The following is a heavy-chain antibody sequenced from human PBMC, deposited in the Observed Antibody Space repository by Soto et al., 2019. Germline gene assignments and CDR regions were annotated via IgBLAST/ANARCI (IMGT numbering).Heavy chain of an antibody. CDR2: IYYSGST. CDR3: ARGGYSYGLDY. V-gene: IGHV4-31*03. J-gene: IGHJ4*02. CDR1: GGSISSGGYY. Sequence: QEQLQESGPGLVKPSQTLSLTCTVSGGSISSGGYYWSWIRQHPGKGLEWIGYIYYSGSTNYNPSLKSRVTRSVDTSKNQFSLNLSSVTAAETAVYYCARGGYSYGLDYWGQGTLVTVS. D-gene: IGHD5-18*01.